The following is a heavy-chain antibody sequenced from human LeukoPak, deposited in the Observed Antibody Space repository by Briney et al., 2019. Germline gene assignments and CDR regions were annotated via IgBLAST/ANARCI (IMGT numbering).Heavy chain of an antibody. Sequence: PSETLSLTCAVYGGSFSGYYWSWIRQPPGKGLEWIGEINHSGSTNYNPSLKSRVTISVDTSKNQFSLKLSSVTAADTAVYYCARGKKMATCYYYYMDVWGKGTTVTVSS. CDR1: GGSFSGYY. CDR2: INHSGST. CDR3: ARGKKMATCYYYYMDV. V-gene: IGHV4-34*01. J-gene: IGHJ6*03. D-gene: IGHD5-24*01.